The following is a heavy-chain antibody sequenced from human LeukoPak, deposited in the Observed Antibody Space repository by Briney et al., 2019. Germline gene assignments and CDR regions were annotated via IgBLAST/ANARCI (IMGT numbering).Heavy chain of an antibody. CDR3: ARVGYCSSTSCYAGALDC. Sequence: SETLSLTCAVSGYSISSGYYWGWIRQPPGKGLEWIGSIYHSGSTYYNPSLKSRVTISVDTSKNQFSLKLSSVTAADTAVYYCARVGYCSSTSCYAGALDCWGQGTLVTVSS. J-gene: IGHJ4*02. CDR2: IYHSGST. D-gene: IGHD2-2*03. CDR1: GYSISSGYY. V-gene: IGHV4-38-2*01.